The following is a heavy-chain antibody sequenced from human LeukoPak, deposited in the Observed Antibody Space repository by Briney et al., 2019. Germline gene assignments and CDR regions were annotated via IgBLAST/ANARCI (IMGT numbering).Heavy chain of an antibody. J-gene: IGHJ5*02. V-gene: IGHV4-34*01. CDR1: GGSFSGYC. Sequence: KPSETLSLTCAVYGGSFSGYCWSWIRQPPGKGLERVGEINHSGSTNYNPSLKSRVTISVDTSKNQFSLKLSSVTAADTAVYYCARGLPPMVTRGYNWFDPWGQGTLVTVSS. CDR2: INHSGST. CDR3: ARGLPPMVTRGYNWFDP. D-gene: IGHD5-18*01.